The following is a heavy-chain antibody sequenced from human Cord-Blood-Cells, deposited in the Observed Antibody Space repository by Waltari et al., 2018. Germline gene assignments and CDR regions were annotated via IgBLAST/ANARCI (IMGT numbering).Heavy chain of an antibody. D-gene: IGHD1-26*01. J-gene: IGHJ3*02. CDR3: ATGTVGATEAFDI. CDR2: FDPEDGET. CDR1: GSTRPDLS. V-gene: IGHV1-24*01. Sequence: QVHLVQSAAEAKKPAASGKGSCKVSGSTRPDLSLLWVRQAPGKGLEWMGGFDPEDGETIYAQKFQGRVTMTEDTSTDTAYMELSSLRSEDTAVYYCATGTVGATEAFDIWGQGTMVTVSS.